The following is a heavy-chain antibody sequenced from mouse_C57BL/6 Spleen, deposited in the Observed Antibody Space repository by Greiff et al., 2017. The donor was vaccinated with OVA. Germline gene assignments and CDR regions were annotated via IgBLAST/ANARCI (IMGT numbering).Heavy chain of an antibody. CDR2: ISSGRSTI. D-gene: IGHD2-1*01. CDR3: AICYGNLYYVDY. V-gene: IGHV5-17*01. Sequence: EVKLVESGGGLVKPGGSLKLSCAAPGFTFSDYGTHWVRQAPEKGLEWVAYISSGRSTISYADNVKGRFTNSRDNAKNTTFLQMTSLRSENTAMYDCAICYGNLYYVDYWGEGTTLSVSS. J-gene: IGHJ2*01. CDR1: GFTFSDYG.